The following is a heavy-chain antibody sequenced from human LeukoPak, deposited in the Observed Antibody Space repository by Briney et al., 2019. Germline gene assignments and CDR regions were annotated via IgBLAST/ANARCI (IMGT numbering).Heavy chain of an antibody. CDR1: GFTFSNYG. Sequence: GGSLRLSCAASGFTFSNYGMSWVLQAAGKGLEWVSSISRSGGSTHYADSVKGRFVISRDTSKNTLHLQMNSLTAGDTAVYYCARRGAGLDAFDLWGQGTVVTVSS. D-gene: IGHD3/OR15-3a*01. J-gene: IGHJ3*01. CDR3: ARRGAGLDAFDL. V-gene: IGHV3-23*01. CDR2: ISRSGGST.